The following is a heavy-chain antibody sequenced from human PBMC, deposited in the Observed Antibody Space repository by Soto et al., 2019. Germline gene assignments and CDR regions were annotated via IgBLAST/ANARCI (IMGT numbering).Heavy chain of an antibody. Sequence: SETLSLTCTVSGGSISSYYWSWIRQPPGKGLEWIGEINHSGSTNYNPSLKSRVTISVDTSKNQFSLKLSSVTAADTAVYYCARDTKGIAAAGTIHGMDVWGQGTTVTVSS. J-gene: IGHJ6*02. V-gene: IGHV4-34*01. CDR3: ARDTKGIAAAGTIHGMDV. D-gene: IGHD6-13*01. CDR2: INHSGST. CDR1: GGSISSYY.